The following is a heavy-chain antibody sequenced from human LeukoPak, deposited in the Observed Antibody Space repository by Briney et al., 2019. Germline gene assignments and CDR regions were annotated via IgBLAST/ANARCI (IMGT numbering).Heavy chain of an antibody. J-gene: IGHJ5*02. Sequence: GGSLRLSCAASGFTFSSYAMHWVRQAPGKGLEWVAFIHSDGSNKHYADSVKGRFTISRDNAKNSLYLQMNSLRAEDTAVYYCARASYYGSGSYYNSLYNWFDPWGQGTLVTVSS. CDR3: ARASYYGSGSYYNSLYNWFDP. V-gene: IGHV3-30*02. CDR2: IHSDGSNK. D-gene: IGHD3-10*01. CDR1: GFTFSSYA.